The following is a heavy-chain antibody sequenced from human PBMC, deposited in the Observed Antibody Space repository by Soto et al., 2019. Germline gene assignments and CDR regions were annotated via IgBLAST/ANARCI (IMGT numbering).Heavy chain of an antibody. Sequence: PSETLSLTCAVYGGSFSGYYWSWIRQPPGKGLEWIGEINHSGSTNYNPSLKSRVTISVDTSKNQFSLKLSSVTAADTAVYYCARANDWDKAYDAFDIWGQGTMVTVSS. D-gene: IGHD1-1*01. CDR3: ARANDWDKAYDAFDI. J-gene: IGHJ3*02. CDR2: INHSGST. CDR1: GGSFSGYY. V-gene: IGHV4-34*01.